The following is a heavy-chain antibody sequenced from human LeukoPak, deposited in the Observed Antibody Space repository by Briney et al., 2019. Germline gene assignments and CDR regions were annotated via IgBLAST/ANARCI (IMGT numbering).Heavy chain of an antibody. Sequence: SETLSLTCAVYGGSFSGYYWSWIRQPPGKGLEWIGEINHSGSTNFNPSLKSRVTISVDTSKNQFSLKLSSVTAADTAIYYCARQNRYCRSTSCSNWFDPWGQGTLVSVSS. V-gene: IGHV4-34*01. CDR3: ARQNRYCRSTSCSNWFDP. J-gene: IGHJ5*02. CDR2: INHSGST. CDR1: GGSFSGYY. D-gene: IGHD2-2*01.